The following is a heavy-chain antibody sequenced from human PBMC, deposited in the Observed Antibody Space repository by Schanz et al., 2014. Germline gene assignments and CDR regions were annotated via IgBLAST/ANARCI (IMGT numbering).Heavy chain of an antibody. V-gene: IGHV4-59*08. CDR1: GGSISTYY. D-gene: IGHD4-17*01. Sequence: QVQLQESGPGLVKPSETLSLTCTVSGGSISTYYWSWIRQPPGKGLEWIGYIYYTGHTYYNPSLKGRAPISVDPPKTPFPLKMFSGTAADTAVYYCARRLRGFDYWGQGTLVTVSS. CDR3: ARRLRGFDY. J-gene: IGHJ4*02. CDR2: IYYTGHT.